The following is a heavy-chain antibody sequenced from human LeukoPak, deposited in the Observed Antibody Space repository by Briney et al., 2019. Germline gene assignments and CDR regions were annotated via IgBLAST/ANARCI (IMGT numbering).Heavy chain of an antibody. D-gene: IGHD5-24*01. J-gene: IGHJ4*02. V-gene: IGHV3-7*04. Sequence: PGGSLRLSCAASGFTFSSYAMSWVRQAPGKGLEWVANIKQDGSKKSYADSVKGRFTISRDNAKNSLYLQMNSLRAEDTAIYYCTRVGYIDEGIDYWGQGTLVTVSS. CDR2: IKQDGSKK. CDR1: GFTFSSYA. CDR3: TRVGYIDEGIDY.